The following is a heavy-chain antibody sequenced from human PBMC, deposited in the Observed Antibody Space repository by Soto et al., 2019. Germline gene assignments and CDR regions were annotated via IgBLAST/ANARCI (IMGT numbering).Heavy chain of an antibody. CDR1: GYTLTELS. CDR3: ATSGIAVAQFDY. Sequence: ASVKVSCKVSGYTLTELSMHWVRQAPGKGLEWMGGFDPEDGETIYAQKFQGRVTMTEDTSTDTAYMELSSLRSEDTAVYYCATSGIAVAQFDYWGQGTLVTVSS. D-gene: IGHD6-19*01. V-gene: IGHV1-24*01. J-gene: IGHJ4*02. CDR2: FDPEDGET.